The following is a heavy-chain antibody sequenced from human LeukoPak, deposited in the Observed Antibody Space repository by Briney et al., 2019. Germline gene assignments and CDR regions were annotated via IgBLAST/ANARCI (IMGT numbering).Heavy chain of an antibody. CDR2: IYPGDSDT. CDR3: ARHRQKGADSSDNYYYGMDV. V-gene: IGHV5-51*01. D-gene: IGHD3-22*01. J-gene: IGHJ6*02. Sequence: GESLKISCKGSGYSFTSYWIGWVRQMPGKGLEWMGIIYPGDSDTRYSPSFQGQVTISADKSISTAYLQWGSLKASDTAMYYCARHRQKGADSSDNYYYGMDVWGQGTTVTVSS. CDR1: GYSFTSYW.